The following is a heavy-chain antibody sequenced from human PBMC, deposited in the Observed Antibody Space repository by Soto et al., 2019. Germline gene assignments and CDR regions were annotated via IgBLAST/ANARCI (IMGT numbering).Heavy chain of an antibody. V-gene: IGHV4-4*09. CDR2: IYNSGST. J-gene: IGHJ5*02. CDR1: GGSIRSFS. D-gene: IGHD2-15*01. CDR3: ERFHKYSEANWFDP. Sequence: PETLSLTCSVSGGSIRSFSWSGIRQPPGRGLEWIGYIYNSGSTNYNPSLKSRATISVDTSKNQFSLTLTSVTAADTAVYYCERFHKYSEANWFDPWGQGTLVTVAS.